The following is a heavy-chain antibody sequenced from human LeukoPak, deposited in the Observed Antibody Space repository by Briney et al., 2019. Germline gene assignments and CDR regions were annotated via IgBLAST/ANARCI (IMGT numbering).Heavy chain of an antibody. D-gene: IGHD2-21*01. V-gene: IGHV4-59*11. CDR3: VRGPGDYYSTDY. CDR1: GGSISSHY. CDR2: IYYSGRI. Sequence: SETLSLTCSVSGGSISSHYWRWIRQPPGKGLEWIGYIYYSGRINYNPSFKSRVTISADTSKNQLSLKVTSVTAADTAVYYCVRGPGDYYSTDYWGQGTLVTVSS. J-gene: IGHJ4*02.